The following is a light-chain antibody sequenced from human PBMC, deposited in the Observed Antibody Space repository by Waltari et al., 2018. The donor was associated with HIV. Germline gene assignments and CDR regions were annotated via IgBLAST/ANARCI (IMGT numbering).Light chain of an antibody. CDR2: RSD. J-gene: IGLJ3*02. Sequence: QSVLTRAPSVSRPPGQRVIMSCSGSASNIGNNFVSWFQQVSGRAPILVCYRSDQRPAGVPDRISAAKAGSSATLAITGLQSGDEAVYFCASWDDNLSHWVFGGGTKVTV. CDR3: ASWDDNLSHWV. CDR1: ASNIGNNF. V-gene: IGLV1-47*01.